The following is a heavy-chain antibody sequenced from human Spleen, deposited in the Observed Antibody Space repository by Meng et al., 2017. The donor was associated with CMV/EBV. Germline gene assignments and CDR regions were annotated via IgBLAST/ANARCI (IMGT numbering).Heavy chain of an antibody. CDR2: IYPDDYDT. CDR3: VTGGYSNGWVDY. J-gene: IGHJ4*02. CDR1: GYTFINQW. Sequence: CKVSGYTFINQWIGWVRQMPGKGLEWMGNIYPDDYDTRYSPSFQGQVTISVDKAITPAYLQWTSLKVPDTAMYYCVTGGYSNGWVDYWGQGTLVTVSS. D-gene: IGHD4-11*01. V-gene: IGHV5-51*01.